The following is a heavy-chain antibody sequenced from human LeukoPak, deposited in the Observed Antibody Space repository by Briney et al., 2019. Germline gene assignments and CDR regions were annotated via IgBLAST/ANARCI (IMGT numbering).Heavy chain of an antibody. Sequence: GASVKVSCRASGYTFTGYYIHWVRQAPGQGLEWMGWINPNSGGTNYAQKFQGRVTMTRDTSISTAYMELSRLRSDDTAVYYCARGPYYDILTGYYLWYFDYWGQGTLVTVSS. D-gene: IGHD3-9*01. CDR2: INPNSGGT. CDR3: ARGPYYDILTGYYLWYFDY. J-gene: IGHJ4*02. CDR1: GYTFTGYY. V-gene: IGHV1-2*02.